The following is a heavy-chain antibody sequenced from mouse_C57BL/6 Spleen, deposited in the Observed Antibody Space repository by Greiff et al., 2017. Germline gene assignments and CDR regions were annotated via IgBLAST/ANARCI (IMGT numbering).Heavy chain of an antibody. CDR1: GYTFTSYW. V-gene: IGHV1-50*01. CDR2: IDPSDSYT. CDR3: AIWVKLYGNYRGVDY. J-gene: IGHJ2*01. Sequence: VQLQQPGAELVKPGASVKLSCKASGYTFTSYWMQWVKQRPGQGLEWIGEIDPSDSYTNYNQKFKGKATLTVETSSSTAYMQLSSLTSEDSAVYYGAIWVKLYGNYRGVDYWGQGTTLTVSS. D-gene: IGHD2-1*01.